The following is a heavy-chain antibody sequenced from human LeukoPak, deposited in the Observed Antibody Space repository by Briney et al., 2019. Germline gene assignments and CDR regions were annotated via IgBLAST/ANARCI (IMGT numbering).Heavy chain of an antibody. J-gene: IGHJ4*02. Sequence: GGSLRLSCAASVFTFSSYAMNWVRQAPGKGLEWVAGISSGDRTFHAESVKGRFTVSRDKSKDTLYLQMNSLRAEDTAVYYCAKDATASPYFHWFDNWGQGTQVIVSS. CDR2: ISSGDRT. V-gene: IGHV3-23*01. D-gene: IGHD3-9*01. CDR3: AKDATASPYFHWFDN. CDR1: VFTFSSYA.